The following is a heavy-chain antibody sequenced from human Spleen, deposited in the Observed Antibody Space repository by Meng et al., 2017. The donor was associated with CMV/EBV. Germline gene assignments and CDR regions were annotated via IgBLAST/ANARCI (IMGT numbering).Heavy chain of an antibody. CDR3: ARQRPSDFYDSSGHQYYFDY. CDR1: GYSFTDYW. D-gene: IGHD3-22*01. Sequence: GGSLRLSCKASGYSFTDYWIGWVRQMPGKGLEWVAIIYPDDSDARYNRAFQGHVTISADKSSSTASLHWTSLKASDSAVYFCARQRPSDFYDSSGHQYYFDYWGQGTLVTVSS. J-gene: IGHJ4*02. CDR2: IYPDDSDA. V-gene: IGHV5-51*01.